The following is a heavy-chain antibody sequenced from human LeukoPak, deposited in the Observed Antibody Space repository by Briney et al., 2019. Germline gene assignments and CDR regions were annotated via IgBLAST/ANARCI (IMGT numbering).Heavy chain of an antibody. V-gene: IGHV1-8*01. CDR3: ARSRLTYDFWSGYYLDY. J-gene: IGHJ4*02. CDR2: MNPNSGNT. CDR1: GYTFTSFD. Sequence: GASVKVSCEASGYTFTSFDINWVRQASGQGLEWMGGMNPNSGNTDYAQKFQGRVTMTRNTSKSTAYMELSSLRSEDTAVYYCARSRLTYDFWSGYYLDYWGQGTLVTVSS. D-gene: IGHD3-3*01.